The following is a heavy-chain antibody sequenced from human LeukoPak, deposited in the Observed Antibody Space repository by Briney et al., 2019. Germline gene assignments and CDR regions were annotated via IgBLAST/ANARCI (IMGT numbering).Heavy chain of an antibody. CDR3: ARGWIVVVPAAMAAFDI. D-gene: IGHD2-2*01. CDR2: INPNGGST. V-gene: IGHV1-46*01. Sequence: ASVKVSCKASGYTFTSYYIHWVRQAPGQGLEWMGIINPNGGSTNYAQKFQGRVTMTRDTSTSTVYMELSSLRSEDSAVYYCARGWIVVVPAAMAAFDIWGQGTMVTVSS. CDR1: GYTFTSYY. J-gene: IGHJ3*02.